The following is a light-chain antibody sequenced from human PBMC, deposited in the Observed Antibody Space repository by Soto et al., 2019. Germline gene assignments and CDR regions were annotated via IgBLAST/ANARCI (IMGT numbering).Light chain of an antibody. CDR2: AAS. CDR1: QTISFY. V-gene: IGKV1-39*01. J-gene: IGKJ1*01. CDR3: QQAYSTAWT. Sequence: DIQMTQSPSSLSASVGDRVTITCRASQTISFYLNWYQQKPGKAPKLLIYAASNLQSGVPSRFSASVSGTEFTLTLNSLQPEAFATYYCQQAYSTAWTFGQGTKVEIK.